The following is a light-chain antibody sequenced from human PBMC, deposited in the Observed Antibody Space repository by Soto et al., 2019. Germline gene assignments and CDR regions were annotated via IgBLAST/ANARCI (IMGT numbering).Light chain of an antibody. V-gene: IGLV2-14*03. CDR2: DVN. CDR3: TSWTTSTTMI. J-gene: IGLJ2*01. Sequence: QSALTQPASVSGSPGQSITISCTGTSSDIGAYNFVSWYQQHPGKAPKLMLYDVNIRPSGVSNRFSGSKSGNTASLTSSGLQAEEEADYYCTSWTTSTTMIFGGGTQRTVL. CDR1: SSDIGAYNF.